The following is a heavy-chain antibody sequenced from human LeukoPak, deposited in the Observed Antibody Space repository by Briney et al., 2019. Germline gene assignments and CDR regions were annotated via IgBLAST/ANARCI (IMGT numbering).Heavy chain of an antibody. D-gene: IGHD5-12*01. Sequence: PGGSLRLSCAASGFTFSSYAMSWVRQAPGEGLEWVSAISGSGGSTYYADSVKGRFTISRDNSKNTLYLQMTSLRAEDTAVYYCAKRPPYSGYEAHFDYWGQGTMVTVSS. J-gene: IGHJ4*02. CDR1: GFTFSSYA. CDR2: ISGSGGST. CDR3: AKRPPYSGYEAHFDY. V-gene: IGHV3-23*01.